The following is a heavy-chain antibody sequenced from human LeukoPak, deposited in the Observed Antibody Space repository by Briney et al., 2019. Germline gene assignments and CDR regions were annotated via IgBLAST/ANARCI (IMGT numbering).Heavy chain of an antibody. CDR3: ARDTRIDYGDYGFLVDY. J-gene: IGHJ4*02. CDR1: GFTFSSYA. D-gene: IGHD4-17*01. CDR2: ISFDGSNK. Sequence: GGSLRLSCAASGFTFSSYAMHWVRQAPGKGLEWVAVISFDGSNKYYADSVKGRFTISRDNSKNTLYLQMNSLRAEDTAVYYCARDTRIDYGDYGFLVDYWGQGTLVTLSS. V-gene: IGHV3-30*04.